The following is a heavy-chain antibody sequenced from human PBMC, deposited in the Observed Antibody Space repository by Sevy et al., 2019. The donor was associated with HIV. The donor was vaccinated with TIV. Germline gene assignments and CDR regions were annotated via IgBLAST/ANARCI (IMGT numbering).Heavy chain of an antibody. CDR1: GFTVRNNY. V-gene: IGHV3-53*01. CDR2: VYSGGST. CDR3: ARLESGNAFDI. Sequence: GGSLRLSCAASGFTVRNNYMSWVRLAPGRGLEWVSVVYSGGSTYYADSVKGRFTISRDNSNNMLFLQMNSLRAEDTAVYYCARLESGNAFDIWSQGTMVTVSS. J-gene: IGHJ3*02. D-gene: IGHD1-26*01.